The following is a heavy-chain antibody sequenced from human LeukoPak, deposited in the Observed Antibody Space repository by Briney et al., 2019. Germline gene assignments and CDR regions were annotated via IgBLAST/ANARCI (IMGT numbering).Heavy chain of an antibody. CDR2: ISSSSSYT. CDR3: ARDEGYCSGGSCYSNY. Sequence: RGSLRLSCAASGFTFSDYYMSWIRQAPGKGLEWVSYISSSSSYTNSADSVKGRFTISRDNAKNSLYLQMNSLRAEDTAVYYCARDEGYCSGGSCYSNYWGQGTLVTVSS. V-gene: IGHV3-11*06. J-gene: IGHJ4*02. D-gene: IGHD2-15*01. CDR1: GFTFSDYY.